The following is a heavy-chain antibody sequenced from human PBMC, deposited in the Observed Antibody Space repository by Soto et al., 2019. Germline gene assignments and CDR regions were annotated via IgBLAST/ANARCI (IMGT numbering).Heavy chain of an antibody. CDR2: IKQDGSEK. J-gene: IGHJ4*02. V-gene: IGHV3-7*05. Sequence: GGSLRLSCAASGFTFSSYWMSWVRQAPGKGLEWVANIKQDGSEKYYVDSVKGRFTISRDNAKNSLYLQMNSLRAEDTAVYYCARDKYFRGAHDFDYWGQGTLVTVSS. D-gene: IGHD3-10*01. CDR3: ARDKYFRGAHDFDY. CDR1: GFTFSSYW.